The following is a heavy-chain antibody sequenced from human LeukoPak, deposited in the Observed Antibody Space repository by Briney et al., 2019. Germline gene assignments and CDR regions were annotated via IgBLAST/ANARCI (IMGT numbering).Heavy chain of an antibody. CDR1: GYTFSNYV. D-gene: IGHD3-22*01. CDR3: ARSHSGSLRSPFNH. J-gene: IGHJ4*02. Sequence: GASVKVSCKASGYTFSNYVIIWVRQAPGHGLEWVGWISAYNGDTNYAQKFQGRVTLTTETSTTTAYMELRSLRSDDTAVYYCARSHSGSLRSPFNHWGQGTLVTVSS. CDR2: ISAYNGDT. V-gene: IGHV1-18*01.